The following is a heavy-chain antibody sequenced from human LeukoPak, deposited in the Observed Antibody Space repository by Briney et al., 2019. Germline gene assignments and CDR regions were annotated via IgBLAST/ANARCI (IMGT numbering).Heavy chain of an antibody. V-gene: IGHV3-53*01. CDR2: IYSGGST. CDR3: ARDDYGGNSGFDY. CDR1: GFTVSSNY. D-gene: IGHD4-23*01. J-gene: IGHJ4*02. Sequence: GGSLRLSCVASGFTVSSNYMSWVRQAPGKGLEWVSVIYSGGSTYYADSVKGRFTISRDNSKNTLYLQMNSLRAEDTAVYYCARDDYGGNSGFDYWGQGTLVTVSS.